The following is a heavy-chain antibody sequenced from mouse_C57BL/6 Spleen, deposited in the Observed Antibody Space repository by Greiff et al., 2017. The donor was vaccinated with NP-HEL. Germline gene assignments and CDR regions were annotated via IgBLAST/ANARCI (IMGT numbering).Heavy chain of an antibody. CDR1: GFTFSSYA. Sequence: EVQLVESGGGLEKPGGSLKLSCAASGFTFSSYAMSWVRQTPEKRLEWVATISDGGSYTYYPDNVKGRFTISRDNAKNNLYLQMSHLKSEDTAMYYCARDGSMIRNWFAYWGQGTLVTVSA. V-gene: IGHV5-4*01. D-gene: IGHD2-4*01. CDR3: ARDGSMIRNWFAY. J-gene: IGHJ3*01. CDR2: ISDGGSYT.